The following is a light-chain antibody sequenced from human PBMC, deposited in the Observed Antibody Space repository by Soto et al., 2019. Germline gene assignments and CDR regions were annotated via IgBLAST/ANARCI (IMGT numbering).Light chain of an antibody. CDR3: HQYNNWPPWT. V-gene: IGKV1-6*01. Sequence: ASPMTQSPSSLSASVGDRVTISCRASQGIGSALGWYQQKPGKPPKVLIYGASNLQSGVPPRFSGSGSGTEFTLTISSLQSEDYAVYYCHQYNNWPPWTFGQGTKVDIK. CDR2: GAS. CDR1: QGIGSA. J-gene: IGKJ1*01.